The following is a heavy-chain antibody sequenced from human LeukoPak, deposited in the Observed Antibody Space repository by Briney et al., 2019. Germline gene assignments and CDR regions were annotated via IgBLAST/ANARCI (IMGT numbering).Heavy chain of an antibody. J-gene: IGHJ4*02. CDR3: ARDGHGTNLDEFDY. Sequence: PGGSLRLSCAASGFTFSSHWMHWVRHAPGKGLVWVSRINRDGSNTNYADSAKGRFTISRDNAKNTVYLQMNSLRVEDTAVYYCARDGHGTNLDEFDYWGQGTLVTVSS. CDR1: GFTFSSHW. D-gene: IGHD1-1*01. CDR2: INRDGSNT. V-gene: IGHV3-74*01.